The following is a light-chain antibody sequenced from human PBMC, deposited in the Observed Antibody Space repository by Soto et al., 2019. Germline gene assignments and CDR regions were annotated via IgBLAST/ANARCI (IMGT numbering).Light chain of an antibody. V-gene: IGKV3-11*01. CDR3: QHRVNWPLT. J-gene: IGKJ4*02. Sequence: ETVLTQSPATLSLSPGERATLSCRTSQSVSSYLAWYQQKPGQAPRLLIYEASNRATGIPARFSGSGPGTYFTLAISSLEPEDFSVYYCQHRVNWPLTFGGGTKVEIK. CDR1: QSVSSY. CDR2: EAS.